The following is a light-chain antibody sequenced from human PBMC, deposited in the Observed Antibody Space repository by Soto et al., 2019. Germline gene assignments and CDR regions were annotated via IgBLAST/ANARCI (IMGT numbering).Light chain of an antibody. Sequence: EIVLTQSPGTLSLSPGERATLSCRASQSVSSNYLAWYLQKPGQAPSLLIYGASTRAAGISDRFSGSGSGTDFTLTISRLEPEDFAVFYCLLYGSSHTFGQGTRLEI. CDR3: LLYGSSHT. CDR1: QSVSSNY. CDR2: GAS. V-gene: IGKV3-20*01. J-gene: IGKJ2*01.